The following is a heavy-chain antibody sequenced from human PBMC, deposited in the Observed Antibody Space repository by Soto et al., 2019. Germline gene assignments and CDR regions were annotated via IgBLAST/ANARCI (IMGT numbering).Heavy chain of an antibody. CDR3: ARARASHSSSGIDY. V-gene: IGHV4-39*01. Sequence: QLQLQESGPGLVKPSETLSLTCTVSGGSISSSSYYWGWIRQPPGKGLEWIGSIYYSGSTYYNPSLKSRVTISVDTSKNQFSLKLSSVTAADTAVYYCARARASHSSSGIDYWGQGTLVTVSS. CDR2: IYYSGST. CDR1: GGSISSSSYY. J-gene: IGHJ4*02. D-gene: IGHD6-13*01.